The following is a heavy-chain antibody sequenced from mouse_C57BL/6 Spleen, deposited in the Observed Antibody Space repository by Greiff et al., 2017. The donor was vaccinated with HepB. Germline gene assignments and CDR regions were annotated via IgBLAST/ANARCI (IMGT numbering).Heavy chain of an antibody. CDR2: IYPGDGDT. J-gene: IGHJ2*01. D-gene: IGHD1-1*01. Sequence: QVQLKQSGAELVKPGASVKISCKASGYAFSSYWMNWVKQRPGKGLEWIGQIYPGDGDTNYNGKFKGKATLTADKSSSTAYMQLSSLTSEDSAVYVCARMDYGSSFDYWGQGTTLTVSS. CDR1: GYAFSSYW. V-gene: IGHV1-80*01. CDR3: ARMDYGSSFDY.